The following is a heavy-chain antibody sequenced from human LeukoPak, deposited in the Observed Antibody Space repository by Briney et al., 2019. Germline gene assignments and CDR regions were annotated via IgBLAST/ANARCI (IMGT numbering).Heavy chain of an antibody. V-gene: IGHV3-9*01. CDR2: ITWDGYKI. J-gene: IGHJ4*02. CDR3: VKGYSSSWSGYFDS. CDR1: GFIFGDYV. Sequence: PGGSLRLSCEASGFIFGDYVMYWVAPSPGKGLEWGSGITWDGYKIDYVDSVKGRFTISRDNARNSLCLQMNRVRVEDTAFYYCVKGYSSSWSGYFDSWGQGTLVTVAS. D-gene: IGHD5-18*01.